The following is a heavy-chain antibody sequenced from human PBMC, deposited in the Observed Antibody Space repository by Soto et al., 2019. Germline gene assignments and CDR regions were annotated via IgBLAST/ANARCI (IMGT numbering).Heavy chain of an antibody. CDR1: GGTFSSYA. D-gene: IGHD3-10*01. J-gene: IGHJ6*02. CDR3: ASGGSAAYYHNGMDV. CDR2: IIPIFGTA. V-gene: IGHV1-69*13. Sequence: SVKVSCKASGGTFSSYAISWVRQAPGQGLEWMGGIIPIFGTANYAQKFQGRVTITADESTSTAYMELSSLRSEDTAVYYCASGGSAAYYHNGMDVWGQGTTVTVSS.